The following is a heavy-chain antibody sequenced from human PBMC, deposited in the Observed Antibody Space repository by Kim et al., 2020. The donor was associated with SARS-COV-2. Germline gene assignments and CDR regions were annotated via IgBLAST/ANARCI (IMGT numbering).Heavy chain of an antibody. J-gene: IGHJ4*02. CDR2: ISGSGGST. CDR3: AKDNSRSLQWLLGVY. Sequence: GGSLRLSCSASGFTFSSYAMSWVRQAPGKGLEWVLAISGSGGSTYYADSVKGRFTISRDNSKNTLNLQMNSLRAEDTAVYYCAKDNSRSLQWLLGVYWGQRTLGTVSS. CDR1: GFTFSSYA. V-gene: IGHV3-23*01. D-gene: IGHD3-3*01.